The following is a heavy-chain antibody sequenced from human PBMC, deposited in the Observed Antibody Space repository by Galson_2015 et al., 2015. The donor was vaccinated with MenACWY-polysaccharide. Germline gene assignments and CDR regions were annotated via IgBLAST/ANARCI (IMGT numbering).Heavy chain of an antibody. CDR2: IYYSGRT. CDR3: ASLPLGNCGSVSCYGYFHH. V-gene: IGHV4-30-4*01. J-gene: IGHJ1*01. D-gene: IGHD2-2*01. CDR1: GGSISSGDSY. Sequence: LSLTCAVSGGSISSGDSYWSWIRQSPGKGLEWIGYIYYSGRTNYSPSLKSRATVSLDTSKNQFSLKLSFVTAADTAVYYCASLPLGNCGSVSCYGYFHHWGQGTLVTVSS.